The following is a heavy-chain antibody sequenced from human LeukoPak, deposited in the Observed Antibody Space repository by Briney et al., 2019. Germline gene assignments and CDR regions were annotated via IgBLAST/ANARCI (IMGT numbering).Heavy chain of an antibody. CDR3: AKVGGCSSTSCYHDAFDI. Sequence: GGSLRLSCAASGFTFSSYGMHWVRQAPGKGLEWVAVISYDGSNKYYADSVKGRFTISRDNSKNTLYLQMNSLRAEDTAVYYCAKVGGCSSTSCYHDAFDIWGRGTMVTVSS. V-gene: IGHV3-30*18. J-gene: IGHJ3*02. CDR1: GFTFSSYG. CDR2: ISYDGSNK. D-gene: IGHD2-2*01.